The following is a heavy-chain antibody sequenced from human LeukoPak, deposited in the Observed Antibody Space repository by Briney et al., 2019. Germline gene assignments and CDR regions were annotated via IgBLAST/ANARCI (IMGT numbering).Heavy chain of an antibody. D-gene: IGHD3-10*01. J-gene: IGHJ4*01. CDR2: ISSSGST. CDR3: GRRAYGSASFTPYHFDG. V-gene: IGHV4-59*08. CDR1: GGSISNYN. Sequence: SETLSLTCTVSGGSISNYNWSWIRQPPRRGQGRVGYISSSGSTNSKPSLKSRVTISVDTSTNKCSLKLNSLTAADTAVYYCGRRAYGSASFTPYHFDGWRQGTLVAAYS.